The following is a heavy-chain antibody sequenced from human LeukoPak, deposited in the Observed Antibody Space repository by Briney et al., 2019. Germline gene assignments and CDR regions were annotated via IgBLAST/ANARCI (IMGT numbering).Heavy chain of an antibody. CDR3: ARVADIVVVPASHFDY. D-gene: IGHD2-2*01. J-gene: IGHJ4*02. V-gene: IGHV4-31*03. CDR2: IYYSGST. Sequence: SQTLSLTCTVSGGSISSGGYYWSWIRQHPEKGLEWIGYIYYSGSTYYNPSLKSRVTISVDTSKNQFSLKLSSVTAADTAVYYCARVADIVVVPASHFDYWGQGTPVTVSS. CDR1: GGSISSGGYY.